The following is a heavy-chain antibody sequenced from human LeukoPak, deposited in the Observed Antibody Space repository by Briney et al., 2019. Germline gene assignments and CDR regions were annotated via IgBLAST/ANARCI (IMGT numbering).Heavy chain of an antibody. CDR1: GFTSSSYW. CDR3: AREGRYYYDSSGYHPRWFDP. D-gene: IGHD3-22*01. J-gene: IGHJ5*02. V-gene: IGHV3-7*01. CDR2: IKQDGSEK. Sequence: GGSLRLSCAASGFTSSSYWMSWVRQAPGKGLEWVANIKQDGSEKYYVDSVKGRFTISRDNAKNSLYLQMNSLRAEDTAVYYCAREGRYYYDSSGYHPRWFDPWGQGTLVTVSS.